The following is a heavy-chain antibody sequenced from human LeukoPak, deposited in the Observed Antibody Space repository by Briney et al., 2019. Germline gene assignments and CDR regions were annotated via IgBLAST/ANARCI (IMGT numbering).Heavy chain of an antibody. CDR2: IYYSGST. J-gene: IGHJ4*02. CDR3: ARGGVYYDSSGYYLYYFDY. D-gene: IGHD3-22*01. Sequence: SETLSLTCTVSGGSISSYYWSWIRQPPGKGLEWIGYIYYSGSTNYNPSLKSRVTISVDTSKNQFSLKLSSVTAADTAVYYCARGGVYYDSSGYYLYYFDYWGQGTLVTVSS. V-gene: IGHV4-59*12. CDR1: GGSISSYY.